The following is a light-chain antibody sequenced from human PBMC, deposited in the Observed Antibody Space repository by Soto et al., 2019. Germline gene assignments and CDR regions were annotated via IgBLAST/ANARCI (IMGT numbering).Light chain of an antibody. V-gene: IGKV1-39*01. CDR3: QQSYNTPYT. CDR1: QSTSSH. CDR2: AAF. J-gene: IGKJ2*01. Sequence: DIQMTQSPSSLSASVGDRVTITCRASQSTSSHLNWYQQKPGKAPNLLIYAAFSLHSGVPSRFSGSGSGTDFTLTISSLQPGDFASYYCQQSYNTPYTFGQGTKLEI.